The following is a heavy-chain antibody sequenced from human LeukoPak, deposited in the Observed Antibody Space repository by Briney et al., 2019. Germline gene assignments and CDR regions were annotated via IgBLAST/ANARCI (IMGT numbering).Heavy chain of an antibody. J-gene: IGHJ4*02. CDR1: GGSISSYY. V-gene: IGHV4-59*08. D-gene: IGHD6-13*01. Sequence: SETLSLTCTVSGGSISSYYWSWIRQPPGKGLEWIGYIYYSGSTNYNPFLKSRVTISVDTSKNQSSLKLSSVTAADTAVYYCARRGYSSSWYEDYWGQGTLVTVSS. CDR3: ARRGYSSSWYEDY. CDR2: IYYSGST.